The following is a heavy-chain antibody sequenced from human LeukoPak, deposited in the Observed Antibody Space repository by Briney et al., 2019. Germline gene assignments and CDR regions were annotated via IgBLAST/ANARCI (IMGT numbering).Heavy chain of an antibody. Sequence: GGSLRLSCAASGFTFSDYYMSWIRQAPGKGLEWVSYISSSGSTIYYADSVKGRFTISRDNAKNSLYLQMNSLRAEDTAVYYCVRASWSYSPYFDYWGQGTLVTVSS. J-gene: IGHJ4*02. CDR2: ISSSGSTI. V-gene: IGHV3-11*04. CDR1: GFTFSDYY. CDR3: VRASWSYSPYFDY. D-gene: IGHD1-26*01.